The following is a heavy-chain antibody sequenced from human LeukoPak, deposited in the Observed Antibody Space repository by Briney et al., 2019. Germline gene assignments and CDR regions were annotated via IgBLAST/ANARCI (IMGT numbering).Heavy chain of an antibody. V-gene: IGHV4-59*08. CDR2: INYSGNT. J-gene: IGHJ4*02. CDR3: ARHGQDTGNFYAHFDY. CDR1: GGSIRSNY. D-gene: IGHD1-26*01. Sequence: KPSETLSLTCTVSGGSIRSNYWSWIRQTPGKGLEWIAYINYSGNTNNNHSIKSRVTISIATSKSQFSLRLSSVTAADTDIYYCARHGQDTGNFYAHFDYWGQGTLVTVSS.